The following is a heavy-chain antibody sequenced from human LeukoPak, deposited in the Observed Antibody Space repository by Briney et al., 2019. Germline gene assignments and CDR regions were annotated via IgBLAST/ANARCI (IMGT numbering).Heavy chain of an antibody. D-gene: IGHD1-26*01. CDR1: GFTFSSYS. J-gene: IGHJ4*02. Sequence: GSLRLSCAASGFTFSSYSMNWVRQAPGKGLEWVASISSSSTYIYYADSVKGRFTISRDNAKKSLYMQMNRVRAEDMAVYYCARVYSGSYCADYWGQGTLVTVSS. CDR2: ISSSSTYI. CDR3: ARVYSGSYCADY. V-gene: IGHV3-21*01.